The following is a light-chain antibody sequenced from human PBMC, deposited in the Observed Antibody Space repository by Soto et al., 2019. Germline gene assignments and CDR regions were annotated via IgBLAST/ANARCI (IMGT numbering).Light chain of an antibody. V-gene: IGKV1-39*01. Sequence: DIQVTQSPPTLSASVGDRVNITCRASQTISTWMAWYQQKPGKAPKLLIYSASNLQSGVPSRFSGSGSGTDFTLTISSLLPEDFATYYCQQSYSTPLTFGGGNKVDIK. J-gene: IGKJ4*02. CDR3: QQSYSTPLT. CDR2: SAS. CDR1: QTISTW.